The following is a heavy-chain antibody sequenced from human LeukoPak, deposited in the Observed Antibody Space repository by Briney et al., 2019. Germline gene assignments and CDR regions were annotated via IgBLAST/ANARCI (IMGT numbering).Heavy chain of an antibody. V-gene: IGHV5-51*01. CDR2: IYPGDSNN. J-gene: IGHJ4*02. CDR3: ARRAHSGAMITLDY. Sequence: GESLQISCRCSGYGFTSYWIVWVRQMPGKRLELMGVIYPGDSNNRYSPSFQGQVTISADNSISTAYLQWSSLKASDTAMYYCARRAHSGAMITLDYWGQGTLVTVSS. CDR1: GYGFTSYW. D-gene: IGHD5-12*01.